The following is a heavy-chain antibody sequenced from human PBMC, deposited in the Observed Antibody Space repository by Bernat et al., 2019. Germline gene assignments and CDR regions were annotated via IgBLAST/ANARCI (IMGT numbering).Heavy chain of an antibody. Sequence: QVQLQESGPGLVKPSETLSLTCSVSVGSISSSNYCWGWIRQSPGKGLEWIGNFYYGGSTHYNPSLKSRVIISLDASKNQFSLELSSVTAADTALYYCARRTRGGYNWYFDYWGQGILVTVSS. CDR2: FYYGGST. CDR1: VGSISSSNYC. CDR3: ARRTRGGYNWYFDY. D-gene: IGHD5-24*01. V-gene: IGHV4-39*01. J-gene: IGHJ4*02.